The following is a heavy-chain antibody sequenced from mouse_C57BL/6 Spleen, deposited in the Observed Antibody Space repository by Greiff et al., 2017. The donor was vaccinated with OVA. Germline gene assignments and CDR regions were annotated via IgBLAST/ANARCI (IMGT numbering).Heavy chain of an antibody. V-gene: IGHV2-5*01. Sequence: VQGVESGPGLVQPSQSLSITCTVSGFSLTSYGVHWVRQSPGKGLEWLGVIWRGGSTDYNAAFMSRLSITKDNSKSQVFFKMNSLQADDTAIYYCAKEDYGSSYAMDYWGQGTSVTVSS. CDR1: GFSLTSYG. CDR3: AKEDYGSSYAMDY. CDR2: IWRGGST. J-gene: IGHJ4*01. D-gene: IGHD1-1*01.